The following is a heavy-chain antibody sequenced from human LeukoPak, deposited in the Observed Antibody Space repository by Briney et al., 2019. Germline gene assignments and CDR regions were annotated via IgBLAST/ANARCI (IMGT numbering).Heavy chain of an antibody. CDR3: TKAPLRSCTGAFCYPFDY. CDR2: ISYDGSNK. D-gene: IGHD2-8*02. V-gene: IGHV3-30*04. CDR1: GFTFSSYA. Sequence: SGGSLRLSCAASGFTFSSYAMHWVRQAPGKGLEWVAVISYDGSNKYYADSVKGRFTVSRDNSRNTLYLQMNSLRVEDTAVYYCTKAPLRSCTGAFCYPFDYWGQGTLVTVSS. J-gene: IGHJ4*02.